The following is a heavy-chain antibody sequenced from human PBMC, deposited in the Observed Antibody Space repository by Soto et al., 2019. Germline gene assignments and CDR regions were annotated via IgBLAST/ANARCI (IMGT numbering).Heavy chain of an antibody. CDR2: TYYRSKWYN. CDR1: GDSVSSSSVT. D-gene: IGHD2-2*01. V-gene: IGHV6-1*01. CDR3: VRLVGNSWLDF. J-gene: IGHJ5*01. Sequence: SQTLSLTCAISGDSVSSSSVTWNWIRQSPSRGLEWLGRTYYRSKWYNDYAESVKSRITINPDTSKNQFSLHLNSVTPEDTAVYYCVRLVGNSWLDFWGQGTQVTVS.